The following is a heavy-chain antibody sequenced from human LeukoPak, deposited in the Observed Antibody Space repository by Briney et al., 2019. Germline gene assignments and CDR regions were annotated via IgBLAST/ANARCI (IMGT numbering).Heavy chain of an antibody. J-gene: IGHJ6*03. V-gene: IGHV4-34*01. CDR3: ARNYYDSSGYYPAYYYCYMDV. Sequence: SETLSLTCAVYGGSFSGYYWSWIRQPPGKGLEWIGEINHSGSTNYNPSLKSRVTISVDTSKNQFSLKLSSVTAADTAVYYCARNYYDSSGYYPAYYYCYMDVGGKGTAVTIPS. CDR1: GGSFSGYY. CDR2: INHSGST. D-gene: IGHD3-22*01.